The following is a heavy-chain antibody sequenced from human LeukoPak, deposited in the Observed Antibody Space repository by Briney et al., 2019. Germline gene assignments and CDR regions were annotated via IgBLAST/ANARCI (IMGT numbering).Heavy chain of an antibody. CDR1: GYTFSSYD. D-gene: IGHD2-15*01. Sequence: ASVKVSCKASGYTFSSYDINWVRQATGQGLEWMGWMNPNSGNTGYAQKFQGRDTMTRNTSISTAYMEVSSLRSDDTAVYYCARAPDCSGGSCYLWFDPWGQGTLVTVSS. CDR3: ARAPDCSGGSCYLWFDP. J-gene: IGHJ5*02. V-gene: IGHV1-8*01. CDR2: MNPNSGNT.